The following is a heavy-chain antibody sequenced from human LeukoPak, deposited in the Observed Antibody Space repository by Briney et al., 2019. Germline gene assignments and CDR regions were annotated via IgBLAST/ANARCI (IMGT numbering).Heavy chain of an antibody. Sequence: SETLSLTCAVYGGSFSGYYWSWIRQPPGKGLEWIGEINHSGSTNYNPSLKSRVTISVDTSKNQFSLKLSSVTAADTAVYYCARGKFRYFDSLNWFAPWGQEPRVTVSS. CDR2: INHSGST. J-gene: IGHJ5*02. CDR1: GGSFSGYY. V-gene: IGHV4-34*01. D-gene: IGHD3-9*01. CDR3: ARGKFRYFDSLNWFAP.